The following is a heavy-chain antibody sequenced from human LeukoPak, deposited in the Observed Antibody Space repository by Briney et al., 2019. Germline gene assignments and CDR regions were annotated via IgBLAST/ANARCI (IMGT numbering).Heavy chain of an antibody. D-gene: IGHD3-10*01. J-gene: IGHJ4*02. CDR2: IIPIFGTA. Sequence: ASVKVSCKASGGTFSSYAICWERQAPGQGLEWMGGIIPIFGTANYAQKFQGRVTITTDESTSTAYMELSSLRSEDTAVYYCARAPGSYGSGIDYWGQGTLVTVSS. CDR1: GGTFSSYA. V-gene: IGHV1-69*05. CDR3: ARAPGSYGSGIDY.